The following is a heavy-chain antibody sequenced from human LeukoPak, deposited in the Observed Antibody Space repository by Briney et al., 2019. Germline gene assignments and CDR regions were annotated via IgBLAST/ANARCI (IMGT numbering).Heavy chain of an antibody. CDR1: GVSFSGYY. J-gene: IGHJ4*02. V-gene: IGHV4-34*01. D-gene: IGHD3-10*01. CDR2: INHSGST. CDR3: ARELWGVADY. Sequence: SETLSLTCAVYGVSFSGYYWSWIRQPPGKGLEWIGEINHSGSTNYNPSLKSRVTISVDTSKNQFSLKLSSVTAADTAVYFCARELWGVADYWGQGTLVTVSS.